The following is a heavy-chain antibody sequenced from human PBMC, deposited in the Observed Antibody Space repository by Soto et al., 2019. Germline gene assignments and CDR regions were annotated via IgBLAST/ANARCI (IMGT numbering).Heavy chain of an antibody. J-gene: IGHJ6*01. CDR1: GVFISSSSYY. Sequence: PETFSLTCTVSGVFISSSSYYWVWIRQPPGRGLEWIGSIYYSGSTYYNPSLKSRVTISVDTSKNQFSLKLSSVTAADTAVYYCARDLWGYCGTDCYPLNIWGQGSTVTVSS. CDR2: IYYSGST. V-gene: IGHV4-39*02. D-gene: IGHD2-21*02. CDR3: ARDLWGYCGTDCYPLNI.